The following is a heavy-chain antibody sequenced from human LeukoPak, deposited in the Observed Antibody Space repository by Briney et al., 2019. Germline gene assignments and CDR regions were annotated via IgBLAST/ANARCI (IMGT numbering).Heavy chain of an antibody. CDR1: GGSISSYY. D-gene: IGHD6-13*01. CDR3: ARVSYAGARHDSYSS. Sequence: SETLSLTCTVSGGSISSYYWSWIRQPPGKGLEWIGYIYYSGSTNYNPSLKSRVTISVDTSKNQFSLKLSSVTAADTAVYYCARVSYAGARHDSYSSWGQGTLVTVSS. J-gene: IGHJ4*02. V-gene: IGHV4-59*01. CDR2: IYYSGST.